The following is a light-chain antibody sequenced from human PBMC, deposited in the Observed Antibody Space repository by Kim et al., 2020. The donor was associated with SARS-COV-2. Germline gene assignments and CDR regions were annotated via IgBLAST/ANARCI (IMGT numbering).Light chain of an antibody. V-gene: IGLV2-8*01. Sequence: QSALTQPPSASWSPGQSVTISCTGTSSDIGGYNYVTWYQQYPGKAPKLMIYEVTKRPSGVPGRFSGSKSGNTASLTVSGLQAEDEADYYCSSYAGSNNFVFGTGTKVTVL. J-gene: IGLJ1*01. CDR1: SSDIGGYNY. CDR2: EVT. CDR3: SSYAGSNNFV.